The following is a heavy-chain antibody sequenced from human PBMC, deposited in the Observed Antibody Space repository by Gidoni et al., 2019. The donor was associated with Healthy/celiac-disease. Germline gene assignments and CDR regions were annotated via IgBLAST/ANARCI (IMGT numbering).Heavy chain of an antibody. CDR3: ARSLSGSSNIFDY. CDR1: GFTFSSYD. D-gene: IGHD3-10*01. J-gene: IGHJ4*02. Sequence: EVQLVESGGGLVQPWGSLRLSCAASGFTFSSYDMHWVRQATGKGLEWVSAIGTDGDTYYPGSGKGRFTISRENAKNSLYLQMNSLRAGDTAVYYCARSLSGSSNIFDYWGQGTLVTVSS. V-gene: IGHV3-13*04. CDR2: IGTDGDT.